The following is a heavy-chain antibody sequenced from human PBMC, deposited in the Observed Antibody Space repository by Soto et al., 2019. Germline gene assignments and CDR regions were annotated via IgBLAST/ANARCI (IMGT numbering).Heavy chain of an antibody. CDR3: ARLGNDFWSGYYYYMDV. Sequence: GESLKISCAASGFTFSDYYMSWIRQAPGKGLEWVSYISSSGSTIYYADSVKGRFTISRDNAKNSLYLQMNSLRAEDTAVYYCARLGNDFWSGYYYYMDVWGKGTTVTVSS. D-gene: IGHD3-3*01. CDR1: GFTFSDYY. CDR2: ISSSGSTI. J-gene: IGHJ6*03. V-gene: IGHV3-11*01.